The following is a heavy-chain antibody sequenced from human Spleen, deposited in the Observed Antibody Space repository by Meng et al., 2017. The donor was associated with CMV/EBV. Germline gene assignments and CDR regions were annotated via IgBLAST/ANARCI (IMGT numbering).Heavy chain of an antibody. D-gene: IGHD2-2*01. Sequence: QVRRQESGQGLVKPSPPPSLTCTVSGGSISSGDYYWSWFRQPPGKGLEWIGYIYYSGSTYYNPSLKSRVTISVDTSKNQFSLKLSSVTAADTAVYYCAGRRYCSSTSCYAGLDYWGQGTLVTVSS. V-gene: IGHV4-30-4*08. CDR3: AGRRYCSSTSCYAGLDY. J-gene: IGHJ4*02. CDR1: GGSISSGDYY. CDR2: IYYSGST.